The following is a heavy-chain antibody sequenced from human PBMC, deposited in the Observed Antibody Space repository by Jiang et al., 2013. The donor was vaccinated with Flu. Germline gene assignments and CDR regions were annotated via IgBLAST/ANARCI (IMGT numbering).Heavy chain of an antibody. J-gene: IGHJ6*02. Sequence: SVKVSCKASGYTFTGYYMHWVRQAPGQGLEWMGWINPNSGGTNYAQKFQGWVTMTRDTSISTAYMELSSLRSEDTAVYYCARGGVVVGATRVYYYYGMDVWGQGTTVTVSS. CDR2: INPNSGGT. CDR1: GYTFTGYY. D-gene: IGHD1-26*01. V-gene: IGHV1-2*04. CDR3: ARGGVVVGATRVYYYYGMDV.